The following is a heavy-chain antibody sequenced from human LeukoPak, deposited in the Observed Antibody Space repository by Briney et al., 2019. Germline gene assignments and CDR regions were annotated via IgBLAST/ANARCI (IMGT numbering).Heavy chain of an antibody. Sequence: GASVKVSCKASGYTFTSYYMHWVRQAPGQGLEWMGIINPSGGSTSYAQKFPGRVTITADESTSTAYMELSSLRSEDTAVYYCARDFVVVPAAPRGWFDPWGQETLVTVSS. J-gene: IGHJ5*02. D-gene: IGHD2-2*01. CDR3: ARDFVVVPAAPRGWFDP. CDR1: GYTFTSYY. CDR2: INPSGGST. V-gene: IGHV1-46*01.